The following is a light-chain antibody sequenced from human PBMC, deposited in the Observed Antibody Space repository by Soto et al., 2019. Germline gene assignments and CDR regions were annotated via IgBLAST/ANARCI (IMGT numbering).Light chain of an antibody. CDR2: DAS. Sequence: DIQMTQSPSTVSASVGDRVTINCRASQSISSWLAWYQQKPGKAPNLLIYDASTLESGVPSRFSGSGSGTDFTLTISSLQPDDFATYYCQQYNNYSLTFGGGTKVDI. V-gene: IGKV1-5*01. CDR3: QQYNNYSLT. CDR1: QSISSW. J-gene: IGKJ4*01.